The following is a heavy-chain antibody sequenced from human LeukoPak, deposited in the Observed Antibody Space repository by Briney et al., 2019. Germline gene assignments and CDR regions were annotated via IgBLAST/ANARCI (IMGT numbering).Heavy chain of an antibody. V-gene: IGHV1-8*01. J-gene: IGHJ4*02. CDR1: GYTFTSYD. D-gene: IGHD3-9*01. Sequence: ASVKVSCKASGYTFTSYDINWVRQATGQGLEWMGWMNPNSGNTGYAQKFQGRVTMTRNTSISTAYMELSSLRSEDTAVYYCARSPSGILTGYYTVYFDYWGQGTLVTVSS. CDR2: MNPNSGNT. CDR3: ARSPSGILTGYYTVYFDY.